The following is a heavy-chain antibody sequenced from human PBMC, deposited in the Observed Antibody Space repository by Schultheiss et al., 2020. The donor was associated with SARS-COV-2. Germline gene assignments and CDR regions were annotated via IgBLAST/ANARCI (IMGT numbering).Heavy chain of an antibody. J-gene: IGHJ6*02. CDR1: GGSISSGGYY. D-gene: IGHD3-9*01. V-gene: IGHV4-61*08. CDR2: IYYSGST. Sequence: SETLSLTCAVYGGSISSGGYYWSWIRQPPGKGLEWIGNIYYSGSTNYNPSLKSRITISVDTSKNQFSLKLSSVTAADTAVYYCARGAELRYFAMDVWGQGTTVTVSS. CDR3: ARGAELRYFAMDV.